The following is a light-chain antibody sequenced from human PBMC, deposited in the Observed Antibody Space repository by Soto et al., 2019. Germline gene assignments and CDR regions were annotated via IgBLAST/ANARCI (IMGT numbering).Light chain of an antibody. V-gene: IGKV1-6*01. J-gene: IGKJ1*01. Sequence: AIQMTQSPSSLSASVGDRVTITCRASQGIRKDLAWYQQKPGKAPQILIYGASTLQSGVASRFSGSGSGTDFTLTISSLQPEDIATYYCQQYDNLPPTWTFGQGTKVDIK. CDR3: QQYDNLPPTWT. CDR2: GAS. CDR1: QGIRKD.